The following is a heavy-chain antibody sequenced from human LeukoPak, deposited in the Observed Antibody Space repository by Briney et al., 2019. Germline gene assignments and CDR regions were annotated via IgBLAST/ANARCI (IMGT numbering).Heavy chain of an antibody. Sequence: GRSLRLSCAASGFTFSSYAMHWVRQAPGKGLEWVAVTSYDGSNKYYADSVKGRFTISRDNANSLLYLQMNKLTDEDTAVYYCARCMTSCYYEHWGQGTLVTVSS. CDR1: GFTFSSYA. CDR2: TSYDGSNK. V-gene: IGHV3-30*04. CDR3: ARCMTSCYYEH. D-gene: IGHD3-22*01. J-gene: IGHJ4*02.